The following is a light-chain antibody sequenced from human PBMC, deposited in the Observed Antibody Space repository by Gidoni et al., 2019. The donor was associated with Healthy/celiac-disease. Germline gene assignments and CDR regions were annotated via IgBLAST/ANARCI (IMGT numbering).Light chain of an antibody. CDR1: QSLSSY. CDR3: QQRSNWAWT. Sequence: EIVLTQSPATLSLSPGERATLSCRASQSLSSYLAWYQQKPGQAPRLLIYDASNRATGIPARFSGSGSGTDFTLTISSLEPEDFAVYYCQQRSNWAWTFXXXTKVEIK. CDR2: DAS. V-gene: IGKV3-11*01. J-gene: IGKJ1*01.